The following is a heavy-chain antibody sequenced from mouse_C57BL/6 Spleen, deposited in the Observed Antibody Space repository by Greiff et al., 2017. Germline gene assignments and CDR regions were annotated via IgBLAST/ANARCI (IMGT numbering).Heavy chain of an antibody. D-gene: IGHD2-12*01. V-gene: IGHV1-50*01. J-gene: IGHJ4*01. CDR2: IAPSDSYT. CDR3: ARSYYSYYYAMDY. Sequence: VQLQQPGAELVKPGASVKLSCKASGYTFTSYWMQWVQQRPGQGLEWIGEIAPSDSYTNYNQKFKGKATLTVDTSSSTAYMQLSSLTSEDSAVYYCARSYYSYYYAMDYWGQGTSVTVSS. CDR1: GYTFTSYW.